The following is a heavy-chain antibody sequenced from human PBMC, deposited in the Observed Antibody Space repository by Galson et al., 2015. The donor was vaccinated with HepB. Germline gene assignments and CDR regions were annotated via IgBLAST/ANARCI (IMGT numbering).Heavy chain of an antibody. CDR3: ARVWSSSWPFVY. V-gene: IGHV3-30-3*01. CDR1: GFTFSSYA. D-gene: IGHD6-13*01. CDR2: ISYDGSNK. Sequence: SLRLSCAASGFTFSSYAMHWVRQAPGKGLEWVAVISYDGSNKYYADSVKGRFTISRDNSKNTLYLQMNSLRAEDTAVYYCARVWSSSWPFVYWGQGTLVTVSS. J-gene: IGHJ4*02.